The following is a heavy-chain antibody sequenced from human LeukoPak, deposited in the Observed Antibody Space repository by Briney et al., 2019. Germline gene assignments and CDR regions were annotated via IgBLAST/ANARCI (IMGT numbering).Heavy chain of an antibody. CDR3: ARDCSSTSCYWSDAFDI. Sequence: SATLSLTCTVSGGSISSSYWGWTRHPPGKGLEWIGYIYYSGSTNYNPSLKSRVTISVDTSKNQFSLKLSSVTAADTAVYYCARDCSSTSCYWSDAFDIWGQGTMVTVSS. CDR2: IYYSGST. D-gene: IGHD2-2*01. CDR1: GGSISSSY. V-gene: IGHV4-59*12. J-gene: IGHJ3*02.